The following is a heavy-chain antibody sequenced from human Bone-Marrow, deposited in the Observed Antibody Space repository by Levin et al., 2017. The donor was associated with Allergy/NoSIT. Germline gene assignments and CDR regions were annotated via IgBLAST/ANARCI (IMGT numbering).Heavy chain of an antibody. V-gene: IGHV3-21*06. D-gene: IGHD6-19*01. CDR3: ARGYASGWYYPGD. Sequence: SGGSLRLSCAASGFSLSDFAMNWVRQAPGKGLEWVSTISFTGRYIYYSDSVRGRFAISRETATNSVSLQMNSLRVDDTAVYYCARGYASGWYYPGDWGRGTLVTVSS. CDR2: ISFTGRYI. J-gene: IGHJ4*02. CDR1: GFSLSDFA.